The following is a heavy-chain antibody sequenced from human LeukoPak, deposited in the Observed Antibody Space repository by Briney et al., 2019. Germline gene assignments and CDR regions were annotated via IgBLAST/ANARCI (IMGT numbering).Heavy chain of an antibody. CDR1: GFTFSSYS. J-gene: IGHJ5*02. Sequence: PGGSLRLSCAASGFTFSSYSMNWVRQAPGKGLEWVSPISSSSSYIYYADSVKGRFTISRDNAKNSLYLQMNSLRAEDTAVYYCARGKIVGATSWFDPWGQGTLVTVSS. V-gene: IGHV3-21*01. D-gene: IGHD1-26*01. CDR3: ARGKIVGATSWFDP. CDR2: ISSSSSYI.